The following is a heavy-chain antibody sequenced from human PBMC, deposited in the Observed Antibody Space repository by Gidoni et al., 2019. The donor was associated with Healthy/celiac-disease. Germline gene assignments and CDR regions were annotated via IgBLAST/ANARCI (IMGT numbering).Heavy chain of an antibody. CDR2: ISGSGVST. J-gene: IGHJ4*02. V-gene: IGHV3-23*01. Sequence: EVQLLESGGGLVQPGGSLRLPCAASGFHFSSYAMSWVRQAPGKGLGWVSAISGSGVSTYYADSVKGRFTISRDNSKNTLYLQMNSLRAEDTAVYYCAKVNIVVVVAATFDYWGQGTLVTVSS. D-gene: IGHD2-15*01. CDR3: AKVNIVVVVAATFDY. CDR1: GFHFSSYA.